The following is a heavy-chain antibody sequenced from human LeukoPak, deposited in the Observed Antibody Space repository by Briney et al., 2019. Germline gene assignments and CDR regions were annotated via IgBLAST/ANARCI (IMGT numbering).Heavy chain of an antibody. D-gene: IGHD3-22*01. CDR2: ISGRGDNT. V-gene: IGHV3-23*01. CDR1: AFTFSSYA. J-gene: IGHJ4*02. Sequence: SGGSLRLSCAASAFTFSSYAMSWVRQAPGKGLEWVSAISGRGDNTKYADSVKGRFTISRDNSKNMLYLQMNSLRGEDTAVYYCAKVPFSVYYDSSGYYYYFDYWGQGTLVTVSS. CDR3: AKVPFSVYYDSSGYYYYFDY.